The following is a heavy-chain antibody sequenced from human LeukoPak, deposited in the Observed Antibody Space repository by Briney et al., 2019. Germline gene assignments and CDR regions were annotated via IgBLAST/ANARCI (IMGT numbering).Heavy chain of an antibody. CDR2: ISTNSDIR. CDR1: GYTFTNYG. CDR3: ARDLLVAATRHYGMDV. J-gene: IGHJ6*02. V-gene: IGHV1-18*01. D-gene: IGHD2-15*01. Sequence: ASVKVSCKASGYTFTNYGISWVRQAPGQGLEWMGWISTNSDIRTYAQTLQGRFTMTTDTATTTAYMELNNLTFDDTAVYYCARDLLVAATRHYGMDVWGQGTTVTVSS.